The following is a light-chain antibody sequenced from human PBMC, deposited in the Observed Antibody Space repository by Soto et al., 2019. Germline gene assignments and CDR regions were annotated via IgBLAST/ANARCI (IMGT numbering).Light chain of an antibody. CDR3: QQYNAYSRT. Sequence: DIQMTQSPSTLSASVVDRVTITCLASQSISDSLAWYQQKPGKAPDLLISDASSLERGVPSRFSGSGSGTEFTLTISSMQPDDFATYYCQQYNAYSRTFGRGTKVDIK. CDR2: DAS. J-gene: IGKJ1*01. V-gene: IGKV1-5*01. CDR1: QSISDS.